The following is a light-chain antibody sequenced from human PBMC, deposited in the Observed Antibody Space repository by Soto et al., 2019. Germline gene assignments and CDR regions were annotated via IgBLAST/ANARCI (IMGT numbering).Light chain of an antibody. J-gene: IGKJ5*01. CDR3: QQYNNWPLA. Sequence: IVLTQSPATLSVSPGERATLSCGASQSISTNLAWYQQKPGQPPRLLIYGASTRATGVPARFSGNGSGTEFTLTTEFTPTISSLQSEDCPVYFCQQYNNWPLAFGPGTRLEIK. CDR1: QSISTN. V-gene: IGKV3D-15*01. CDR2: GAS.